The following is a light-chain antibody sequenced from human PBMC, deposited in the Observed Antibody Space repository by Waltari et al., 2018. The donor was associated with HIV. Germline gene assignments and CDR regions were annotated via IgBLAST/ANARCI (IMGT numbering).Light chain of an antibody. J-gene: IGLJ2*01. V-gene: IGLV1-47*01. CDR3: AVWDDTLNGPV. CDR1: NSNVGRNY. CDR2: RNN. Sequence: QSVLTQPPSTSGTSGQRVTISCSGSNSNVGRNYIYWYRQFPEAAPKLLIYRNNQRPSGVADRFSGSKSGTSASLAISGLRSGDEADYYCAVWDDTLNGPVFGGGTRVTVL.